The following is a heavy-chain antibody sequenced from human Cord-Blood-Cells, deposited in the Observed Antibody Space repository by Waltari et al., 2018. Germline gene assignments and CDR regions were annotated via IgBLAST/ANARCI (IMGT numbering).Heavy chain of an antibody. Sequence: EVKKPGASVTVSCKASGYTFTSYDINWVRQATGQGLEWRGWMNPNSGNTGYAQKFQGRVTITRNTSISTAYMELSSLRSEDTAGYYCARGLRLYRGYDLGYWGQGTLVTVSS. V-gene: IGHV1-8*03. D-gene: IGHD5-12*01. CDR1: GYTFTSYD. CDR2: MNPNSGNT. J-gene: IGHJ4*02. CDR3: ARGLRLYRGYDLGY.